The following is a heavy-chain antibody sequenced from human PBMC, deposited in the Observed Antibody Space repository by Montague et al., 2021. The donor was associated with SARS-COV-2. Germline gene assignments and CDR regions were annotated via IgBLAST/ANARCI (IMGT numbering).Heavy chain of an antibody. D-gene: IGHD3-10*01. Sequence: SETLSLTCTVSGGSISTSNWSWIRQPPGKGLELIGNVYYTGSTNYNPSLRSRVTISVDTSKTQFSLNLSSVGPVDTAVYYCARLLYHNYMYGFDVWGQGTTVTVSS. J-gene: IGHJ6*02. CDR2: VYYTGST. V-gene: IGHV4-59*01. CDR3: ARLLYHNYMYGFDV. CDR1: GGSISTSN.